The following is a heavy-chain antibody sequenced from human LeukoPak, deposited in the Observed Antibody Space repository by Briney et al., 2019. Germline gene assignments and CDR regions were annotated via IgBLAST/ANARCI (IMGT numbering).Heavy chain of an antibody. V-gene: IGHV1-18*01. CDR1: DYSFLSYG. CDR2: VNPNNGDT. CDR3: ARDDNHAFEY. Sequence: GASVKVSCKASDYSFLSYGISWVRQAPGQGLEWMGWVNPNNGDTHYAQKFQGRVTMTTDTSTGTANMELRSLRSDDTAVYYCARDDNHAFEYWGQGILVTVSS. D-gene: IGHD1-1*01. J-gene: IGHJ4*02.